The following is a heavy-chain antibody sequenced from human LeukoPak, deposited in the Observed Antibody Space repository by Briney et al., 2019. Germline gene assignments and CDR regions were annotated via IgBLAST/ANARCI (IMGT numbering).Heavy chain of an antibody. Sequence: GGSLRLSCAASGFTFSSYSMNWVRQAPGKGLGWVSSISSSSSYIYYADSMKGRFTISRDNAKNSLYLQMNSLRAEDTAVYYCARDVGLRDDSSGYYPSWGQGTLVTVSS. CDR3: ARDVGLRDDSSGYYPS. D-gene: IGHD3-22*01. CDR2: ISSSSSYI. CDR1: GFTFSSYS. J-gene: IGHJ4*02. V-gene: IGHV3-21*01.